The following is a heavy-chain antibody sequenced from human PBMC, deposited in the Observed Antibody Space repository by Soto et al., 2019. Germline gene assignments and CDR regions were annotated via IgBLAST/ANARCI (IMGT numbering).Heavy chain of an antibody. D-gene: IGHD3-3*01. V-gene: IGHV1-8*01. CDR1: GYTFTSYD. J-gene: IGHJ4*02. CDR3: ARGWYYDFWSGSGENFDY. Sequence: QVQLVQSGAEVKKPGASVKVSCKASGYTFTSYDINWVRQATGQGLEWMGWMNPNSGNTGYAQKFQGRVTMTRNTSISTAYMELSSLRYEDTAVYYCARGWYYDFWSGSGENFDYWGQGTLVTVSS. CDR2: MNPNSGNT.